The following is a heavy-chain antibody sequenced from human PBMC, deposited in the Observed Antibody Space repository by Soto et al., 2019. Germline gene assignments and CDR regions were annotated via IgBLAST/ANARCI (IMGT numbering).Heavy chain of an antibody. CDR2: TYYSSKWYN. CDR3: ARLIGNSWLAS. Sequence: SQTLSLTCAISGDSVSTNSATWDWISQSPSRGLELLGRTYYSSKWYNDYAVSVKVRITINPDTSNNQLSLQLNSVSPVDTAVYYCARLIGNSWLASWGQGTLVTVSS. J-gene: IGHJ5*01. D-gene: IGHD2-8*01. CDR1: GDSVSTNSAT. V-gene: IGHV6-1*01.